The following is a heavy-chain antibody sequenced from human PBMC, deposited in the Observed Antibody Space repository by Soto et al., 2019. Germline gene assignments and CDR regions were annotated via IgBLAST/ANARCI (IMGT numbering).Heavy chain of an antibody. D-gene: IGHD1-1*01. CDR1: GGSLSGYY. CDR3: ARIGRRDS. CDR2: INHSGST. Sequence: QVQLQQWGAGLLKPSETLSLTCAVYGGSLSGYYWSWIRQPPGRRLEWVGEINHSGSTNYNPSLGSRVTMSVDTSSNQFSLKLASVTAADTAVYYCARIGRRDSWGQGTLVTVSS. V-gene: IGHV4-34*02. J-gene: IGHJ5*01.